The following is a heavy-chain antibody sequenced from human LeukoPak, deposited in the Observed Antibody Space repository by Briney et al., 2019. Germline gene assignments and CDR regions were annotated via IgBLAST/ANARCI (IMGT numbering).Heavy chain of an antibody. J-gene: IGHJ4*02. CDR1: GINVSSNH. CDR3: AREDYGAVYLDY. Sequence: TGGSLRLSCAVSGINVSSNHMTWVRQAPGKGLEWVSVFYPGGNTYYTDSVKGRFTVSRDFSKNTLYLQMNSLRAEDTAVYYCAREDYGAVYLDYWGQGNLVIVSS. V-gene: IGHV3-53*05. CDR2: FYPGGNT. D-gene: IGHD4-17*01.